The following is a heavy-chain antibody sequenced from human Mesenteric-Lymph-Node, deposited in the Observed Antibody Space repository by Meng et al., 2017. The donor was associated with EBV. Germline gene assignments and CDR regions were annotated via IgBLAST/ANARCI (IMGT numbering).Heavy chain of an antibody. J-gene: IGHJ5*02. Sequence: QVQLVQSGAEVKKPGASVKVSCKASGYTFSSSGISWVRQAPGQGLEWMGWISTYNGYTNYAQKLQGRVTMTTDTSTSTVYMDLRSLRSDDTAVYYCARVEGRDFWSDYPTGWFDPWGQGTLVTVSS. CDR3: ARVEGRDFWSDYPTGWFDP. CDR2: ISTYNGYT. D-gene: IGHD3-3*01. V-gene: IGHV1-18*01. CDR1: GYTFSSSG.